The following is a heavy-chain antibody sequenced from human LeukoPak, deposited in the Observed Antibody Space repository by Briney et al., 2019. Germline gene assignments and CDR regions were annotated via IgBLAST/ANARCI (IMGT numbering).Heavy chain of an antibody. CDR1: WFTASSNY. V-gene: IGHV3-53*04. CDR2: IYSDDRT. Sequence: PGGSLRLSCAVSWFTASSNYMSWVRQAPEKGLEWVSVIYSDDRTYYADSVKGRFTISRHTSKKTLYLQMNSLRAEDTAVYYCAREVMAKRRAFDIWGQGTVVTVSS. J-gene: IGHJ3*02. D-gene: IGHD2-8*01. CDR3: AREVMAKRRAFDI.